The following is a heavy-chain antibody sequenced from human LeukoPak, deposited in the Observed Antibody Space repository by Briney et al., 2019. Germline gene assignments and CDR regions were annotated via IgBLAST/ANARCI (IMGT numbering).Heavy chain of an antibody. CDR2: IYTSGST. J-gene: IGHJ3*02. CDR1: GGSISSGSYY. CDR3: ARGPYSYDSSGAFDI. Sequence: KASQTLSLTCTVSGGSISSGSYYWSWIRQPAGKGLEWIGRIYTSGSTNYNPSLKSRFTISVDTSKNQFSLKLSSVTAADTAVYFCARGPYSYDSSGAFDIWGQGTMVTVSS. D-gene: IGHD3-22*01. V-gene: IGHV4-61*02.